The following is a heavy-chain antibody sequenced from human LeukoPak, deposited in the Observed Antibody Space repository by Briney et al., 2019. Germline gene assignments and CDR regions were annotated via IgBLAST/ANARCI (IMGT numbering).Heavy chain of an antibody. Sequence: GASVKVSCKASGYTFTGYYMHWVRQAPGQGLEWMGWINPNSGGTNYAQKFQGWVTMTRDTSISTAYMELSRLRSDDTAVYYCARGNRGWSPLIDYWGQGTLVTVSS. CDR1: GYTFTGYY. CDR3: ARGNRGWSPLIDY. J-gene: IGHJ4*02. V-gene: IGHV1-2*04. CDR2: INPNSGGT. D-gene: IGHD6-19*01.